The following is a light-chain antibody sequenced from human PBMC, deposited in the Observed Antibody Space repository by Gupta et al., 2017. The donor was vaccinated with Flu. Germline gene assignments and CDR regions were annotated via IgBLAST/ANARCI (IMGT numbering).Light chain of an antibody. V-gene: IGKV1D-16*01. CDR1: QGVSTW. CDR3: QQYNNDPLT. Sequence: DTVTITCRASQGVSTWLAWYQKKPGLAPKSLIYAASNLQTGVPSRFSGSGSGTDFTLTISNLQPEDSATYYCQQYNNDPLTFGPGTRVEIK. CDR2: AAS. J-gene: IGKJ3*01.